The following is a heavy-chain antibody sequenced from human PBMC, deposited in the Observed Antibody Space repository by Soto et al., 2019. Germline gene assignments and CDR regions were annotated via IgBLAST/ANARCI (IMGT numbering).Heavy chain of an antibody. Sequence: QVQLVQSGAEVKKPGSSVKVSCKGSGGTFSSYTISWVRQAPGQGLEWMGRIIPILGIANYAQKFQGRVTIXAXKSXSTAYMELSRLRSEDTAVYCCASLMSSGYYYGMDVWGQGTTVTVSS. J-gene: IGHJ6*02. CDR3: ASLMSSGYYYGMDV. V-gene: IGHV1-69*02. CDR1: GGTFSSYT. D-gene: IGHD3-10*01. CDR2: IIPILGIA.